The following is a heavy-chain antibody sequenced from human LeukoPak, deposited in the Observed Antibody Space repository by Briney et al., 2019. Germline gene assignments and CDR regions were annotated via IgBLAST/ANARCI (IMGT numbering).Heavy chain of an antibody. CDR1: DGSISSTSYY. CDR3: AGGYSTDY. D-gene: IGHD3-10*01. CDR2: VYYSGST. Sequence: SETLSLTCTVSDGSISSTSYYWGWVRQSPGKGLEWIGTVYYSGSTYYNPSLKSRVTISVDTSKNQFSLKLSSVTAADTAVYYCAGGYSTDYWGQGTLVTVSS. J-gene: IGHJ4*02. V-gene: IGHV4-39*07.